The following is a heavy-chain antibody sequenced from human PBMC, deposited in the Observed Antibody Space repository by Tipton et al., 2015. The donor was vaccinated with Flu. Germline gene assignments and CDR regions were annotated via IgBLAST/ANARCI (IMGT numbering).Heavy chain of an antibody. CDR1: GASIGDGGYY. D-gene: IGHD4-17*01. CDR3: ARDYHDYGIDAFDI. V-gene: IGHV4-31*03. J-gene: IGHJ3*02. CDR2: IYYSGTT. Sequence: LVKPTQTLSLTCTVSGASIGDGGYYWGWIRQPPGKGLEWIGHIYYSGTTYYNPSLLSRITISVDTSKNQFSLTLRSVAAADTAVYYCARDYHDYGIDAFDIWGQGTLVTVSS.